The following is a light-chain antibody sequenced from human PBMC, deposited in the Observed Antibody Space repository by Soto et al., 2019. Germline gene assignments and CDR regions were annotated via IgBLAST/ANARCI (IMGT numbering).Light chain of an antibody. CDR1: SSDVGSYNL. V-gene: IGLV2-23*02. CDR3: CSYAGSSTFVV. J-gene: IGLJ2*01. Sequence: QSALTQPASVSGSPGQSITISCTGTSSDVGSYNLVSWYQQHPGKAPKLMIYEASKRPSGVSNRFSGSKSGNTASLTISGRQAEDEADYYCCSYAGSSTFVVFGGGTKLTVL. CDR2: EAS.